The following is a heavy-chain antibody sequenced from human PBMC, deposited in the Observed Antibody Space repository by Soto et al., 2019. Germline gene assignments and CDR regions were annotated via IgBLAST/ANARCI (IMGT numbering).Heavy chain of an antibody. J-gene: IGHJ4*02. V-gene: IGHV1-18*04. CDR1: GYTFTSYG. CDR3: ARLWARYYYDSSGYYPYYFDY. CDR2: ISAYNGNT. Sequence: GASVKVSCKASGYTFTSYGISWVRQAPGQGLEWMGWISAYNGNTNYAQKLQGRVTMTTDTSTSTAYMELGSLRSDDTAVYYCARLWARYYYDSSGYYPYYFDYWGQGTLVTVSS. D-gene: IGHD3-22*01.